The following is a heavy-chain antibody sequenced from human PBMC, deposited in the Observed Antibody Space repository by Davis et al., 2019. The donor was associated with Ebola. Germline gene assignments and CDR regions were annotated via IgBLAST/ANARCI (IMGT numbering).Heavy chain of an antibody. V-gene: IGHV3-11*06. D-gene: IGHD3-3*01. CDR3: ARVAYDFWSGYGAFHI. Sequence: GESPKIPCAASGLTFSDYYMSWIRQAPGKGLEWVSYISSSSSYTNYADSVKGRFTISRDNAKNSLHLQMNSLRAEDTAVYYCARVAYDFWSGYGAFHIWGQGTMVTVSS. CDR2: ISSSSSYT. J-gene: IGHJ3*02. CDR1: GLTFSDYY.